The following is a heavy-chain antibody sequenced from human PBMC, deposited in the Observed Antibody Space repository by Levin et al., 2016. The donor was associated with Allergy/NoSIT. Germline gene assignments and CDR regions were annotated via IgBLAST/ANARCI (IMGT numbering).Heavy chain of an antibody. CDR3: ARKRRGAWDLDY. J-gene: IGHJ4*02. Sequence: ASVKVSCKASGYTFTTYGISWVRQAPGQGLEWMGWISTHSGNTNYAQRLQGRVTMTTDTSTSTAYMELTNLRSDDTAVYFCARKRRGAWDLDYWGQGTLVTVSA. V-gene: IGHV1-18*04. CDR1: GYTFTTYG. CDR2: ISTHSGNT. D-gene: IGHD1-26*01.